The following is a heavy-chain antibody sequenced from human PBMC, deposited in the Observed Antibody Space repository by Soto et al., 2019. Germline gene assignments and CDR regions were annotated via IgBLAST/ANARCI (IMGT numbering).Heavy chain of an antibody. D-gene: IGHD1-20*01. CDR2: IYYSGST. CDR3: ASKINSTYLDA. CDR1: GGSISSSSYY. V-gene: IGHV4-39*01. Sequence: PSETLSLTCTVSGGSISSSSYYWGWIRQPPGKGLEWIGSIYYSGSTYYNPSLKSRVTISVDTSKNQFSLKLSSVTAADTAVYFCASKINSTYLDARDKRPKVPVSS. J-gene: IGHJ6*03.